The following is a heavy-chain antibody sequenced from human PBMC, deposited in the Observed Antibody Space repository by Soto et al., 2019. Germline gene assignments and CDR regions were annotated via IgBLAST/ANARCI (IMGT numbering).Heavy chain of an antibody. CDR1: GYTFTSYG. D-gene: IGHD3-10*01. J-gene: IGHJ3*02. CDR2: ISAYNGNT. V-gene: IGHV1-18*01. CDR3: ATFGPRAFDI. Sequence: GASVKVSFKASGYTFTSYGISWLRQAPGQGLEWMGWISAYNGNTNYAQKLQGRVTMTTDTSTSTAYMELRSLRSDDTAGYYCATFGPRAFDIWGQGTMVTVSS.